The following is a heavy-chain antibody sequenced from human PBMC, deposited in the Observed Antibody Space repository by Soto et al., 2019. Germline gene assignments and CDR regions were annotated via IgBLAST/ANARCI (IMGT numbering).Heavy chain of an antibody. V-gene: IGHV3-23*01. D-gene: IGHD3-10*01. Sequence: EVQLLESGGGLVQPGGSLRLSCVGSGFTLTDYHMSGVRQAPGKGLEWVSAIRNGGDGTPYADSVQGRFTISRDTSKNTMYLQMSSLRVEDTDIYYWAKGLWYAVTMVRGQGPLVTVS. J-gene: IGHJ4*02. CDR3: AKGLWYAVTMV. CDR2: IRNGGDGT. CDR1: GFTLTDYH.